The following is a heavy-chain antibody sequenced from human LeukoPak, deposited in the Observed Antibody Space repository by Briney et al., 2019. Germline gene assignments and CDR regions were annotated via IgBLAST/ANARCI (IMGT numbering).Heavy chain of an antibody. Sequence: SETLSLTCTVSGGSISSYYCSWIRQPAGKGLEWIGRIYTSGSTNYNPSLKSRVTTSVDTSKNQFSLKLSSVTAADTAVYYCARDMGYDSSGYYSYDAFDIWGQGTMVTVSS. CDR1: GGSISSYY. J-gene: IGHJ3*02. V-gene: IGHV4-4*07. CDR3: ARDMGYDSSGYYSYDAFDI. D-gene: IGHD3-22*01. CDR2: IYTSGST.